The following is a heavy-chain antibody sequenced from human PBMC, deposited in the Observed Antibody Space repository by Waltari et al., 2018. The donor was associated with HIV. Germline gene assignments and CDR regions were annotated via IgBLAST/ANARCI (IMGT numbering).Heavy chain of an antibody. CDR3: ACAVRDQSGSYYIFDY. V-gene: IGHV1-69*01. J-gene: IGHJ4*02. CDR1: GGTRRHS. D-gene: IGHD1-26*01. CDR2: IIPIFGTP. Sequence: QVQLVQSGAEVKKPGSSVKVSCKATGGTRRHSFSWVRQAPGQGLEWLGGIIPIFGTPNYAQKFQGRVTISADESATSVYLEMKTLRSDDTATYFCACAVRDQSGSYYIFDYWGQGSLVTVSS.